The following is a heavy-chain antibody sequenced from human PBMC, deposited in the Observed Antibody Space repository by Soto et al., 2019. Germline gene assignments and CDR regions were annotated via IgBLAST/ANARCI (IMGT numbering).Heavy chain of an antibody. CDR3: ARDNGDDAFDI. V-gene: IGHV4-59*01. Sequence: QVQLQESGPGLVKPSETLSLTCTVSGGSISSYYWSWIRQPPGKGLAWIGYIYYSGSTNYNPSLKSLVTIAVATSKNPFSLKLSSVTAADAAVYYCARDNGDDAFDIWGQGTMVTVSS. CDR2: IYYSGST. J-gene: IGHJ3*02. CDR1: GGSISSYY.